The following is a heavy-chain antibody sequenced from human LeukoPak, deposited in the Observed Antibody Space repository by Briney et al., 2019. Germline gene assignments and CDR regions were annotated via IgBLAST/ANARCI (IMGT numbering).Heavy chain of an antibody. CDR2: ISYDGSNK. CDR3: AKEDSSGYTYYFDY. V-gene: IGHV3-30*18. CDR1: GFTFSSYG. D-gene: IGHD3-22*01. Sequence: GGSLRLSCAASGFTFSSYGMHWVRQAPGKGLEWVAVISYDGSNKYYADSVKGRFTISRDNSKNTLYLQMNSLRAEDTAVYYCAKEDSSGYTYYFDYWGQGTLVTVSS. J-gene: IGHJ4*02.